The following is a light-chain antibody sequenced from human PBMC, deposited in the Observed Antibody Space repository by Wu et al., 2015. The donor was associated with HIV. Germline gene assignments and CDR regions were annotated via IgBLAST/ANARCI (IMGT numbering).Light chain of an antibody. CDR2: AAS. CDR3: QQTYNTPWT. V-gene: IGKV1-39*01. J-gene: IGKJ1*01. CDR1: QRMDTF. Sequence: DIQMTQSPSSLSASIGDRVTITCQASQRMDTFLNWYQHEPGKAPKLLIYAASTLQSGVPSRFSGSGSGTDFTLTIDSLRPEDCATYYCQQTYNTPWTFGQGTKVEIK.